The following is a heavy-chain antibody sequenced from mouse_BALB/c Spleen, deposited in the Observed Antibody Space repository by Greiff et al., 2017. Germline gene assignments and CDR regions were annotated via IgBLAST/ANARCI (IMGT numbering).Heavy chain of an antibody. J-gene: IGHJ3*01. Sequence: EVMLVESGGGLVQPGGSRKLSCAASGFTFSSFGMHWVRQAPEKGLEWVAYISSGSSTIYYADTVKGRFTISRDNPKNTLFLQMSSLKSEDTAMYYCARGAHRYDGFLFAYWGQGTLVTVSA. CDR2: ISSGSSTI. V-gene: IGHV5-17*02. D-gene: IGHD2-14*01. CDR3: ARGAHRYDGFLFAY. CDR1: GFTFSSFG.